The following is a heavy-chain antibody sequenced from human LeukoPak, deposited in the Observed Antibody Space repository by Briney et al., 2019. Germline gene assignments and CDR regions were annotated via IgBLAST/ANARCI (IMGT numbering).Heavy chain of an antibody. D-gene: IGHD3-10*01. CDR3: ARGTYYYGSGSYSTDY. CDR1: GGTFSSYA. J-gene: IGHJ4*02. CDR2: IIPIFGTA. V-gene: IGHV1-69*01. Sequence: ASVMVSCKASGGTFSSYAISWVRQAPGQGLEWMGGIIPIFGTANYAQKFQGRVTITADESTSTAYMELSSLRSEDTAVYYCARGTYYYGSGSYSTDYWGQGTLVTVSS.